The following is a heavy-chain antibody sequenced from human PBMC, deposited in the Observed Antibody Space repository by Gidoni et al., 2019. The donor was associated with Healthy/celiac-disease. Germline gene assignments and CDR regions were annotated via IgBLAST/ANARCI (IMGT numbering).Heavy chain of an antibody. V-gene: IGHV4-59*01. J-gene: IGHJ6*03. D-gene: IGHD2-2*01. CDR3: ARQEGGRYCSSTSCFYYYYYMDV. CDR2: IYYSGST. CDR1: GGSISSYS. Sequence: QVQLQESGPGLVKPSETLSLTCTVSGGSISSYSWSWIRQPPGKGLEWIGYIYYSGSTNYNPSLKSRVTISVDTSKNQFSLKLSSVTAADTAVYYCARQEGGRYCSSTSCFYYYYYMDVWGKGTTVTVSS.